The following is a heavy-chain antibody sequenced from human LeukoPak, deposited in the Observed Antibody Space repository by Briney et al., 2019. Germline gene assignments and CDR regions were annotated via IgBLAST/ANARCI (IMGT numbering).Heavy chain of an antibody. J-gene: IGHJ6*03. Sequence: SGTLSLTCTVSGGSISSYYWSWIRQPPGKGLEWIGYIYYSGSTNYNPSLKSRVTISVDTSKNQFSLKLSSVTAADTAVYYCAREVSYYYYMDVWGKGTTVTVSS. CDR1: GGSISSYY. V-gene: IGHV4-59*01. CDR2: IYYSGST. CDR3: AREVSYYYYMDV.